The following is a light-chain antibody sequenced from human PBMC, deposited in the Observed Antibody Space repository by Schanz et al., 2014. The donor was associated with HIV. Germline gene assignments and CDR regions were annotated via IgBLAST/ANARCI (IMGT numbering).Light chain of an antibody. V-gene: IGKV1-5*03. CDR3: LQYDSDSWT. CDR1: QYISRW. Sequence: DIQMTQSPSTLSASVGDGVTITCRASQYISRWLAWYQQKPGQAPHLLIYQASTLQTGVSSRFSGSGSGTEFTLTISGLLPDDFATYFCLQYDSDSWTFGQGTKLEI. J-gene: IGKJ2*02. CDR2: QAS.